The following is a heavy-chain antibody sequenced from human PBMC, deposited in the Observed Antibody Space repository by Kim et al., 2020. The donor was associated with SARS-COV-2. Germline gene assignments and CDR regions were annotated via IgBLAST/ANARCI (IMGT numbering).Heavy chain of an antibody. CDR1: GGSISSGGYY. V-gene: IGHV4-31*03. D-gene: IGHD3-22*01. J-gene: IGHJ4*02. Sequence: SETLSLTCTVSGGSISSGGYYWSWIRQHPGKGLEWIGYIYYSGSTYYNPSLKSRVTISVDTSKNQFTLKLSSVNAADTAVYYCARETSYDRSGYEFDYWGQGTLVTVSS. CDR2: IYYSGST. CDR3: ARETSYDRSGYEFDY.